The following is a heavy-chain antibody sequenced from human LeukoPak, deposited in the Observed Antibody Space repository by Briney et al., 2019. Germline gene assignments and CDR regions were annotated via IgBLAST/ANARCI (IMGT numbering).Heavy chain of an antibody. Sequence: SETLSLTCTVSGGSISSHFWSWTRQPPGKGLEWIGYIHHTGGTKYNPSLRSRVTMSADSSKNQFSLRLTSVTAADTAFYYCASTGPGGYWGQGILVTVSS. CDR1: GGSISSHF. J-gene: IGHJ4*02. V-gene: IGHV4-59*11. CDR3: ASTGPGGY. D-gene: IGHD1-14*01. CDR2: IHHTGGT.